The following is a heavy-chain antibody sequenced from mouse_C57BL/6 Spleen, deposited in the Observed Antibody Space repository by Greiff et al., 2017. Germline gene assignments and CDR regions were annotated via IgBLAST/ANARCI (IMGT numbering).Heavy chain of an antibody. D-gene: IGHD1-1*01. J-gene: IGHJ3*01. CDR2: IDPSDSYT. V-gene: IGHV1-69*01. CDR3: ERGDNYYSSNYTWIAY. CDR1: GYTFTSYW. Sequence: QVQLKQSGAELVMPGASVKLSCKASGYTFTSYWMHWVKQRPGQGLEWIGEIDPSDSYTNYNQQFKGKSTLTVDKSSSTASMQLSSLTSEDSAVYYCERGDNYYSSNYTWIAYWGQGTLVTVSA.